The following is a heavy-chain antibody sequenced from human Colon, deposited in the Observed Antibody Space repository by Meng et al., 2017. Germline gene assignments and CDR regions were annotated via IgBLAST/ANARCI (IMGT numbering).Heavy chain of an antibody. D-gene: IGHD4-23*01. CDR2: IHHGGTT. J-gene: IGHJ4*02. CDR1: GGSISSNYW. Sequence: QVQLPESGPGLVKPSGTLSLTFAVSGGSISSNYWWSWVRQSPKKGLEWIGEIHHGGTTNYNPSLKSRVTISVDTSNNQFSLKLSSVTAADTAVYYCARIDYGGNGIEKYFFDYWGQGTLVTVSS. V-gene: IGHV4-4*02. CDR3: ARIDYGGNGIEKYFFDY.